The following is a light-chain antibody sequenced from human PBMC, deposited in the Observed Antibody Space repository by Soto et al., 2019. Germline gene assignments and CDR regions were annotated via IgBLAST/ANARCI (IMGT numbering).Light chain of an antibody. J-gene: IGKJ2*03. CDR2: AAL. Sequence: DIQMTQSPSSLSASVGDRVTITCRASENIRNYLNWYQQKLGKAPKLLISAALSLQSGVPSRVSGSGSGTVFTLNITSRQPEDFATYYCQQSLRSPQSFGQGTKLDIK. CDR3: QQSLRSPQS. V-gene: IGKV1-39*01. CDR1: ENIRNY.